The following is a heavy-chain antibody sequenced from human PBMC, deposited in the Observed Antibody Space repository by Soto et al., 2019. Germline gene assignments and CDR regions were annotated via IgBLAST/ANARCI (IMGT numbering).Heavy chain of an antibody. Sequence: QVQLVQSGAEVKKPGASVKVSCKASGYTFTSYDINWVRQATGQGLEWMGWMNPNSGNTGYAQKFQGRITMTRNPSISTAYMELSSLRSDDTAVYYCARELYSTVRFDPWGQGTLVTVSS. J-gene: IGHJ5*02. CDR2: MNPNSGNT. CDR3: ARELYSTVRFDP. D-gene: IGHD6-13*01. CDR1: GYTFTSYD. V-gene: IGHV1-8*01.